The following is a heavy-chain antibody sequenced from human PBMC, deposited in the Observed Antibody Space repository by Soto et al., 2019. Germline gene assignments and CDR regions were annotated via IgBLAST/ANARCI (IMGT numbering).Heavy chain of an antibody. CDR2: ISSSSSYI. Sequence: EVQLVESGGGLVKPGGSLRLSCAASGFTFSSYSMNWVRQAPGKGLAWVSSISSSSSYIYYAASVKGRFTISRDNAKNSLYLQMNSLRAEDTAVYYCARDGLASSVTTTYYYGMDVWGQGTTVTVSS. CDR1: GFTFSSYS. J-gene: IGHJ6*02. D-gene: IGHD5-12*01. CDR3: ARDGLASSVTTTYYYGMDV. V-gene: IGHV3-21*01.